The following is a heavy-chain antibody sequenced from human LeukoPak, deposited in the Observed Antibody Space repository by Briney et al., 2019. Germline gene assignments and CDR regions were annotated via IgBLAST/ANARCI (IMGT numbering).Heavy chain of an antibody. V-gene: IGHV3-49*04. J-gene: IGHJ4*02. CDR3: TRGGLLWFGELLPFDY. CDR2: IRSKAYGGTT. CDR1: GFTFGDYA. Sequence: GGSLRLSCTASGFTFGDYAMSWVRQAPGKGLEWVSFIRSKAYGGTTEYAASVKGSFTISRDDSKSIAYLQMNSLKTEDTAVYYCTRGGLLWFGELLPFDYWGQGTLVTVSS. D-gene: IGHD3-10*01.